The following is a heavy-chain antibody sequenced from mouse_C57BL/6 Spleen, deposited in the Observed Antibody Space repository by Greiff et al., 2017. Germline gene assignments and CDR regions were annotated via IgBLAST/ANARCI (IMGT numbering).Heavy chain of an antibody. Sequence: QVQLQQPGAELVKPGASVKLSCTASGYTFTSYWMPWVNQRPGQGLEWIGEIDPSDSYTNYNQKFKGKDTLTVDTTSSTAYMQLSSLTSEDSAVYYCARPYGSSDRWFAYWGQGTLVTVSA. CDR1: GYTFTSYW. J-gene: IGHJ3*01. CDR2: IDPSDSYT. CDR3: ARPYGSSDRWFAY. V-gene: IGHV1-50*01. D-gene: IGHD1-1*01.